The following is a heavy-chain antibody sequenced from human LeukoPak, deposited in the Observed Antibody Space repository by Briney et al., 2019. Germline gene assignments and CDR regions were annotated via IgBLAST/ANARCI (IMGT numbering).Heavy chain of an antibody. CDR2: VYYGRSP. CDR1: GDSISRSTYY. D-gene: IGHD6-25*01. V-gene: IGHV4-39*02. Sequence: PSGTLSLTCAVSGDSISRSTYYWAWIRQPPGKGLEWIGSVYYGRSPYFNPSLESRATISVDTSKNHFSLKMSSVTAADTAVYYCARSSGTGTFSYWGQGTLVTVSS. J-gene: IGHJ4*02. CDR3: ARSSGTGTFSY.